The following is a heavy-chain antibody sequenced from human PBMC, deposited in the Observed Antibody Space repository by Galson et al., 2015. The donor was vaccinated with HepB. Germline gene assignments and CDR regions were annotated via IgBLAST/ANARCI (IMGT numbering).Heavy chain of an antibody. CDR1: GGSISSGNW. J-gene: IGHJ4*02. CDR2: IYHSGTA. Sequence: ETLSLTCAVSGGSISSGNWWSWVRQPPGKGLEWIGEIYHSGTANYNPSLKGRGTISVDKSKNQVSLNLNSVTAADTAVYYCARHVGVPGTRGFDYWGQGTLVTVS. V-gene: IGHV4-4*02. CDR3: ARHVGVPGTRGFDY. D-gene: IGHD2-2*01.